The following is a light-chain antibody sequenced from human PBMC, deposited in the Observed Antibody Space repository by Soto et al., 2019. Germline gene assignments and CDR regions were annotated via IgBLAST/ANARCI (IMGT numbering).Light chain of an antibody. CDR3: QQRSNWPPEIT. J-gene: IGKJ5*01. CDR1: QSVSSF. CDR2: AAS. V-gene: IGKV3-11*01. Sequence: EIVLTQSPATLSLSPGERATLSCRASQSVSSFLAWYQQKSGQAPRLLIYAASNRATGIPARFSGSGSGTDFTLTISSLEPDDFAVYYCQQRSNWPPEITFGQGTRLEIK.